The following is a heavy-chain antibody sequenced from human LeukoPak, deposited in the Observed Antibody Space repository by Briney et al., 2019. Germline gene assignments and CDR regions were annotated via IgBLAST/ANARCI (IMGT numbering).Heavy chain of an antibody. D-gene: IGHD1-1*01. Sequence: PGGSPRLSCAASGFTFSSYSMNWVRQAPGKGLEWVSSISSSSSYIYYADSVKGRFTISRDNAKNSLYLQMNSLRAEDTAVYYCASFYRPVGTRFDPWGQGTLVTVSS. CDR3: ASFYRPVGTRFDP. J-gene: IGHJ5*02. CDR2: ISSSSSYI. V-gene: IGHV3-21*01. CDR1: GFTFSSYS.